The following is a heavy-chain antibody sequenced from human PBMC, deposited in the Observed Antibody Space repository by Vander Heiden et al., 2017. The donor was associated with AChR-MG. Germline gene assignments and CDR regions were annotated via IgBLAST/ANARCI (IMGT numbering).Heavy chain of an antibody. D-gene: IGHD3-10*01. CDR2: ISYDGSNK. CDR3: ARDQVRGVIYYGMDV. CDR1: GFTFSGYA. V-gene: IGHV3-30-3*01. Sequence: QVQLVESGGGVVQPGRSLRLPCAASGFTFSGYAMAWVRQAPGKGLEWVAVISYDGSNKYYADSVKGRFTISRDNSKNTLYLQMNSLRAEDTAVYYCARDQVRGVIYYGMDVWGQGTTVTVSS. J-gene: IGHJ6*02.